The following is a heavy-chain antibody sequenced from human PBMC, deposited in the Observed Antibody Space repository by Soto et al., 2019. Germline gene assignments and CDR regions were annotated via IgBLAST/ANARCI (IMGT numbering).Heavy chain of an antibody. D-gene: IGHD3-10*01. CDR3: AREVYYGSGSYYSYYGMDV. Sequence: APVKVSCKASGYTFTNFGISWVRQAPGQGLEWMGWISAYNGNTNYAQKLQGRVTMTKDTSTSTAYMELRSLRSDDTAVYYCAREVYYGSGSYYSYYGMDVWGQGTTVTVSS. V-gene: IGHV1-18*01. CDR1: GYTFTNFG. J-gene: IGHJ6*02. CDR2: ISAYNGNT.